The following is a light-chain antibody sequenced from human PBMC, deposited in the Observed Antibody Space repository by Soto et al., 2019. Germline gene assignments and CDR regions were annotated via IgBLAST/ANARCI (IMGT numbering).Light chain of an antibody. J-gene: IGLJ3*02. CDR3: SSYTNKDTLL. Sequence: LTQPASVSGSPGQSITISCTGTSSDVGGYDHVSWYQQHPGKAPKLIIYDVTVRPSGISRRFSGSKSDNTASLAVSGLQPEDEADYYCSSYTNKDTLLFGGGTKVTVL. CDR1: SSDVGGYDH. V-gene: IGLV2-14*03. CDR2: DVT.